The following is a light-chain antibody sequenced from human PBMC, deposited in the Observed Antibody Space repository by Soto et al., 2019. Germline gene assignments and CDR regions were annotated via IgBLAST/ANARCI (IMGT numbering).Light chain of an antibody. Sequence: QSVLTQPPSASGTPGQRVTISCSGSSSNIGSNTVNWYQQLPGSAPKLLMYSTNQRPSGVPDRFSGSKSGTSASLAISGLQSEDGADYYCAAWDGSLNVVLXGGGTKVTDL. CDR1: SSNIGSNT. CDR2: STN. CDR3: AAWDGSLNVVL. J-gene: IGLJ2*01. V-gene: IGLV1-44*01.